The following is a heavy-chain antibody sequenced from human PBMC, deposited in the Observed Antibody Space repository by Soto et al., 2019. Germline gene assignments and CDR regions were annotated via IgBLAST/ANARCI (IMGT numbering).Heavy chain of an antibody. J-gene: IGHJ4*02. D-gene: IGHD6-19*01. CDR2: IYYSGST. CDR1: GGSISSSSYY. V-gene: IGHV4-39*01. CDR3: ASLEGIAVAGNYFDY. Sequence: SETLSLTCTVSGGSISSSSYYWGWIRQPPGKGLEWIGSIYYSGSTYYNPSLKSRVTISVDTSKNQFSLKLSSVTAADTAVYYCASLEGIAVAGNYFDYWGQGTLVTVSS.